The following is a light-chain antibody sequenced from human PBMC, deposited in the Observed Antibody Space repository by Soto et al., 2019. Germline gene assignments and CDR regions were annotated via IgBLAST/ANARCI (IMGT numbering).Light chain of an antibody. Sequence: EIVMTQSPATLSVSPGERATLSCRASQSVNNNLAWYQQKPGQAPSLLIYGASTRATGIPARFSGSGSGTEFTLGISSLQSEDFAVYYCQQYNNWPRTFGQGTKVEIK. CDR1: QSVNNN. J-gene: IGKJ1*01. V-gene: IGKV3-15*01. CDR3: QQYNNWPRT. CDR2: GAS.